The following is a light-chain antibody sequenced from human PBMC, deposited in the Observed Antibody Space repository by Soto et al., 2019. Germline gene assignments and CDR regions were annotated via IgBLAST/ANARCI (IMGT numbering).Light chain of an antibody. CDR2: DVS. CDR3: SSYAGTNNHHV. V-gene: IGLV2-11*01. J-gene: IGLJ1*01. Sequence: QSALTQPRSVSGSPGQSVTISCTGTSSDVGGYNYVSWYQQHPGKAPKLMIYDVSKRPSGVPDRFSGSKSGNTASLTISGLQAEDEADYYCSSYAGTNNHHVFGTGTKLTVL. CDR1: SSDVGGYNY.